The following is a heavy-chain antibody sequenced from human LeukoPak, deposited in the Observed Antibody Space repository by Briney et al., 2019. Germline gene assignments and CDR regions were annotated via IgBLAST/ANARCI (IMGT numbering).Heavy chain of an antibody. J-gene: IGHJ4*02. CDR3: ARFRGNIAAAGDY. CDR1: GYTCTSYD. D-gene: IGHD6-13*01. CDR2: MNPNSGNT. Sequence: GASVKVSCKASGYTCTSYDINWVRQATGQGLEWMGWMNPNSGNTGYAQKFQGRVTMTRNTSISTAYMELSSLRSEDTAVYYCARFRGNIAAAGDYWGQGTLVTVSS. V-gene: IGHV1-8*01.